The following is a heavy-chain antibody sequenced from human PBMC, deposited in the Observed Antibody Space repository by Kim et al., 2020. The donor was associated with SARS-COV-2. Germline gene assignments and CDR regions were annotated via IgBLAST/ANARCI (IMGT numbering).Heavy chain of an antibody. D-gene: IGHD3-16*01. V-gene: IGHV3-11*06. CDR3: ARDNGGHSNFDY. CDR1: GFTFSDYY. J-gene: IGHJ4*02. Sequence: GGSLRLSCAASGFTFSDYYMSWIRQAPGKGLEWVSYISSSSSYTNYADSVKGRFTISRDNAKNSLYLQMNSLRAEDTAEYYCARDNGGHSNFDYWGQGTLVTVSS. CDR2: ISSSSSYT.